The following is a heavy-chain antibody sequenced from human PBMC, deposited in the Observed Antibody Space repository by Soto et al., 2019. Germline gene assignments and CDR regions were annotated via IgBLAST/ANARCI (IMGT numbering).Heavy chain of an antibody. V-gene: IGHV1-69*01. CDR1: GGTFSSYA. Sequence: QVQLVQSGAEVKKPGSSVKVSCKASGGTFSSYAISWVRQAPGQGLEGMGGIIPIFGTANYAQKFQGRVTITADESTSTAYMELSSLRSEDTAVYYCAREGSSNESPYYGMDVWGQGTTVTVSS. CDR3: AREGSSNESPYYGMDV. CDR2: IIPIFGTA. J-gene: IGHJ6*02. D-gene: IGHD3-10*01.